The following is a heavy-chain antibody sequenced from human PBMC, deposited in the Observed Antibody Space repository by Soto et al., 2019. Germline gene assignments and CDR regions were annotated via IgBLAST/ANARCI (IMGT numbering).Heavy chain of an antibody. V-gene: IGHV1-2*02. D-gene: IGHD3-9*01. CDR2: LNPYNGAT. J-gene: IGHJ4*02. Sequence: GASVKVSCKASGYTFTGRYIHWVRQAPGQGLEWMGWLNPYNGATNYAQRFQGRVTMTRDTSISTAYMELSRLISDDTAVYYCANSYDVFSGYYRPYDYWPRGTMVIVSA. CDR1: GYTFTGRY. CDR3: ANSYDVFSGYYRPYDY.